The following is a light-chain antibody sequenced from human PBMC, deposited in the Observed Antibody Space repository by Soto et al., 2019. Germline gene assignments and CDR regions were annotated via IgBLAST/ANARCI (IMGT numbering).Light chain of an antibody. Sequence: AIQMTQSPSSLSASVGDRVTITCRASQAIRNDLLWYQQKPGKAPKLLIYAASTLQSGVPSRFSGSGSGTDFTLTISSLQPEDFATYYCLQGYNYPYTFGQGTKLEIK. J-gene: IGKJ2*01. CDR2: AAS. V-gene: IGKV1-6*01. CDR3: LQGYNYPYT. CDR1: QAIRND.